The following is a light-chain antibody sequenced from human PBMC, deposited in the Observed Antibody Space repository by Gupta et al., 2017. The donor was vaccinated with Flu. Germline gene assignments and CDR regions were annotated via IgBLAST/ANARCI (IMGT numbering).Light chain of an antibody. CDR2: DAS. J-gene: IGKJ5*01. CDR1: QSVSSY. Sequence: MLLTQAAATVALSAGERATLSCRASQSVSSYLAWYQQKPGQAPRLLIYDASNRATGIPARFSGSGSGTDFTLTISSLEPEDFAVYYCQQRSNWPQVTFGQGTRLEIK. CDR3: QQRSNWPQVT. V-gene: IGKV3-11*01.